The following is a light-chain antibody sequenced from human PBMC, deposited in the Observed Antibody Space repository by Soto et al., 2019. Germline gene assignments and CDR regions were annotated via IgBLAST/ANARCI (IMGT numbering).Light chain of an antibody. V-gene: IGKV1-12*01. CDR2: AAY. Sequence: DIQMTQSPSSVSASVGDRVTITCRASQGMSSWLAWYQQKPGKAPKLLIYAAYSLHSGVTSRFSGSGSGTDVTLTSSSLQPEDFSTYYCQQANSFPWTFGQGTKVAI. CDR1: QGMSSW. J-gene: IGKJ1*01. CDR3: QQANSFPWT.